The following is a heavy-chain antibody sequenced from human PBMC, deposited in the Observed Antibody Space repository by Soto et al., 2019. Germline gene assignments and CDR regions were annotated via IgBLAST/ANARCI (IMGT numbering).Heavy chain of an antibody. CDR2: INSDGSRT. CDR3: ARETFRGFYFDY. V-gene: IGHV3-74*01. Sequence: GGSLRLSCAASGFTFTDYWTHWVRQAPGKGLVWVSRINSDGSRTSYADSVTGRFTISRDNAKNTLYLQMNSLRVEDTALYYCARETFRGFYFDYWGQGTLVTVSS. CDR1: GFTFTDYW. J-gene: IGHJ4*02.